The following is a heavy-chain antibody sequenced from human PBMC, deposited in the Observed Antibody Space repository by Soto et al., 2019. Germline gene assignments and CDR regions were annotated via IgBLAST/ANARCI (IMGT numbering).Heavy chain of an antibody. J-gene: IGHJ6*04. CDR1: GGSFSGYY. D-gene: IGHD3-22*01. CDR2: ISNSGTT. Sequence: SETLSLTCAVYGGSFSGYYWTWIRQPPGEGLEWIGCISNSGTTNYNPSLKSRVAISIDTYKNQFSLQLNSVTAADTAFYYCAGGVSIEVATRRLNDVWGKGTTVTVSS. V-gene: IGHV4-34*01. CDR3: AGGVSIEVATRRLNDV.